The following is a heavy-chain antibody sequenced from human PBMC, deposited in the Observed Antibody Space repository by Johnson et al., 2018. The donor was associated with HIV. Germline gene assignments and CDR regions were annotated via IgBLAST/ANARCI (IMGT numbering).Heavy chain of an antibody. CDR1: GFTFSSYG. CDR3: AKDRVDTAMVVNAFDI. J-gene: IGHJ3*02. Sequence: QEQLVESGGGVVKPGRSLRLSCAASGFTFSSYGMHWVRQAPGKGLEWVAVIWYDGSNKYYGDSVKGRLTISRDNSKNTLYLQMNSLRAEDTAMYYCAKDRVDTAMVVNAFDIWGQGTMVTVSS. D-gene: IGHD5-18*01. CDR2: IWYDGSNK. V-gene: IGHV3-33*06.